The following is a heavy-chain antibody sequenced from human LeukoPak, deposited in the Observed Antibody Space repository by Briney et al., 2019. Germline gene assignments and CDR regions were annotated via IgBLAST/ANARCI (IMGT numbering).Heavy chain of an antibody. V-gene: IGHV3-23*01. CDR2: IRDSGGST. Sequence: PGGSLRLSCAASGFTFSSCAMNWVRQAPGKGLEWVSAIRDSGGSTYYADSVQGRFTISRDNSKSTPYLQMNTLRAEDTAVYYCAKGVYSSGPTSDYWGKGTLVTVSS. CDR1: GFTFSSCA. D-gene: IGHD6-19*01. J-gene: IGHJ4*02. CDR3: AKGVYSSGPTSDY.